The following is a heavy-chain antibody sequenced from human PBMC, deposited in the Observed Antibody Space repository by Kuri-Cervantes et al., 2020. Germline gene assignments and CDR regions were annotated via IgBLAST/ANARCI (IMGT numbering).Heavy chain of an antibody. CDR1: GFTFDDYA. CDR2: ISYDGSNK. J-gene: IGHJ6*02. V-gene: IGHV3-30-3*01. Sequence: GGSLRLSCAASGFTFDDYAMHWVRQAPGKGLEWVAVISYDGSNKYYADSVKGRFTISRDNSKNTLYLQMNSLRAEDTAVYYCARDGGSSSWYSLDGGMDVWGQGTTVTVSS. D-gene: IGHD6-13*01. CDR3: ARDGGSSSWYSLDGGMDV.